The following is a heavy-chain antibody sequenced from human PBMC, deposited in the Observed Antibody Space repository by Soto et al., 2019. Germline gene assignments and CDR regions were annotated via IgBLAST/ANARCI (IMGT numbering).Heavy chain of an antibody. CDR1: GFTFTSSA. V-gene: IGHV1-58*01. CDR3: ARAGYCTSGSCYPRGWFDP. Sequence: SVKVSCKASGFTFTSSAVQWVRQARGQRLEWIGWIVVGSGNTGYAQKFQGRVTLTRNTSISTAYMELSSLRSEDTAVYYCARAGYCTSGSCYPRGWFDPWGQGSLVTAPQ. CDR2: IVVGSGNT. J-gene: IGHJ5*02. D-gene: IGHD2-15*01.